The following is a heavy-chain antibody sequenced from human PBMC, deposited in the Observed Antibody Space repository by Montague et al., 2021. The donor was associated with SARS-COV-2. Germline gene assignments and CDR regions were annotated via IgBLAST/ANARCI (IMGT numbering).Heavy chain of an antibody. CDR1: SGSISSYY. V-gene: IGHV4-59*01. J-gene: IGHJ4*02. Sequence: SETLSLTCTVSSGSISSYYWSWIRQPPGKGPEWIGYIYYSGSTNYNPSLKSRVTISLDTSKNQFSLKLSSVTAADTAVYYCARGFDYWGQGTLVTVSS. CDR2: IYYSGST. CDR3: ARGFDY.